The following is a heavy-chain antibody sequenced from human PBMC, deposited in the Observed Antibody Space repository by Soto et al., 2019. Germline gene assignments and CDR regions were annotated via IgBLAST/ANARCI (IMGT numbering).Heavy chain of an antibody. CDR3: ARLPYYDTPPVTFDI. D-gene: IGHD3-22*01. V-gene: IGHV4-39*01. Sequence: SETLSLTCSVSSGSISSSLYYWGWIRQPPGKGLEWIGTIYSTVSTHYNPSLKSRVTISVDTSKNQFSLKLNSVTAADTAVYYCARLPYYDTPPVTFDIWGQGSMVTVSS. CDR2: IYSTVST. J-gene: IGHJ3*02. CDR1: SGSISSSLYY.